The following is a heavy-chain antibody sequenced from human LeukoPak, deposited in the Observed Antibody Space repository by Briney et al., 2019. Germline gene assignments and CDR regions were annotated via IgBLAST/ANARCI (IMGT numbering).Heavy chain of an antibody. CDR3: AGGRAGYYGSGKLDY. D-gene: IGHD3-10*01. CDR2: INHSGST. Sequence: SETLSLTCAVYGGSFSGYYWSWIRQPPGKGLEWIGEINHSGSTNYNPSLKSRVTISVDTSKNQFSLKLSSVTAADTAVYYCAGGRAGYYGSGKLDYWGQETLVTVSS. V-gene: IGHV4-34*01. J-gene: IGHJ4*02. CDR1: GGSFSGYY.